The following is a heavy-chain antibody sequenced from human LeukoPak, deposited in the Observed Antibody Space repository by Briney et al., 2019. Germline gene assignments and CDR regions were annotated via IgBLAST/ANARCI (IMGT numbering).Heavy chain of an antibody. J-gene: IGHJ4*02. V-gene: IGHV1-46*01. D-gene: IGHD3-16*01. CDR3: ARDFVWAVDY. CDR2: IKPRDDST. Sequence: GASVKVSCKAFGFTCSSYHIHWVRQAPGQGLEWMGIIKPRDDSTIYAQKFQGRLIMTWDTSTSTAYMELSSLRSDDTALYYCARDFVWAVDYWGQGSLVTVSS. CDR1: GFTCSSYH.